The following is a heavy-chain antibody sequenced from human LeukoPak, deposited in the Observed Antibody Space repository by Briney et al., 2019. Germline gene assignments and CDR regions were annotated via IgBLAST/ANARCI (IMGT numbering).Heavy chain of an antibody. V-gene: IGHV4-61*02. Sequence: SETLSLTCTVSGGSISSGSYYWTWIRQPAGKGLEWIGRVFSNGDTYYNSSLKTRVTISSDTSKNQFSLKLSSVTAADTAVYYCARAYGSGSHIDYWGQGTLVTVSS. CDR2: VFSNGDT. CDR3: ARAYGSGSHIDY. D-gene: IGHD3-10*01. J-gene: IGHJ4*02. CDR1: GGSISSGSYY.